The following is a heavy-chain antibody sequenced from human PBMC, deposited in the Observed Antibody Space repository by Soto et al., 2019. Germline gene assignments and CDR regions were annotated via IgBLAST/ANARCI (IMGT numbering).Heavy chain of an antibody. CDR1: GFTFSGSA. CDR3: TRPLSGDDYERPLDS. V-gene: IGHV3-73*02. D-gene: IGHD5-12*01. CDR2: IRSKTNKYAT. J-gene: IGHJ4*02. Sequence: EVQLVESGGGLVLPGGSLTLSCAASGFTFSGSAMHWVRQASGKGLEWVGRIRSKTNKYATVYSASVKGRFTISRDDLKNTAYLRMNSLKTEDTAVYYCTRPLSGDDYERPLDSWGQGTLVTVSS.